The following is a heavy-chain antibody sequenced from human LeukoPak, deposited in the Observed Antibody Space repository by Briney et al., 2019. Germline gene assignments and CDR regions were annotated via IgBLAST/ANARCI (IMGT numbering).Heavy chain of an antibody. D-gene: IGHD3-22*01. CDR3: ARDSVEDSRGAFDI. J-gene: IGHJ3*02. CDR1: GFTFSNYG. V-gene: IGHV3-33*08. CDR2: IWYDGSNK. Sequence: GGSLRLSCTASGFTFSNYGMHWVRQAPGKGLEWVAVIWYDGSNKYYADSVKGRFTISRDNSKNTLYLQMNSLRAEDTAVYYCARDSVEDSRGAFDIWGQGTMVTVSS.